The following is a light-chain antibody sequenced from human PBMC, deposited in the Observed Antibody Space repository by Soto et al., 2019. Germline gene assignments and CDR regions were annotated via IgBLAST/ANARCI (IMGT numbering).Light chain of an antibody. Sequence: DIQMTQSPSSLSASVGDRVTITCRASQNIGRFLNWHQQKPGKAPNVLINVASTLRSGVPSRFSGSGSGTDFNLTINSLQPEDFATYFCQQSFTTPLTFGGGSKVAI. CDR3: QQSFTTPLT. V-gene: IGKV1-39*01. CDR2: VAS. J-gene: IGKJ4*01. CDR1: QNIGRF.